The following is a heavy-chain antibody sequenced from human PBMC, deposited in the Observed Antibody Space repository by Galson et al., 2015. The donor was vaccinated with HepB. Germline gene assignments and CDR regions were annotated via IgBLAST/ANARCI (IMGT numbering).Heavy chain of an antibody. V-gene: IGHV4-59*01. CDR3: ASEREYCTNGVCYTAFDY. Sequence: SETLSLTCTVSGGSISSYYWSWIRQPPGKGLEWIGYIYYSGSTNYNPSLKSRVTISVDTSKNQFSLKLSSVTAADTAVYYCASEREYCTNGVCYTAFDYWGQETLVTVSS. D-gene: IGHD2-8*01. CDR1: GGSISSYY. CDR2: IYYSGST. J-gene: IGHJ4*02.